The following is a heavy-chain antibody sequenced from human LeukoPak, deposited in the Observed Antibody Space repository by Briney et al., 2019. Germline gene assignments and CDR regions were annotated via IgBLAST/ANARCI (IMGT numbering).Heavy chain of an antibody. V-gene: IGHV4-59*11. J-gene: IGHJ3*02. CDR2: IHYSGRT. CDR1: GGSISRHF. Sequence: SETLSLTCSVSGGSISRHFWSWIRQPPRKGLDWIAFIHYSGRTKYNPSLQSRVTISIDTSENNFSLKLTSVTAADTAVYYCARLLDNDSSGDPDTFDMWGQGTVVSVSS. D-gene: IGHD3-22*01. CDR3: ARLLDNDSSGDPDTFDM.